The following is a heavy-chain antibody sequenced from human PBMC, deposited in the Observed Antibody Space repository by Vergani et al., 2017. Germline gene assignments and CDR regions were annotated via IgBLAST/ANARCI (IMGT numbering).Heavy chain of an antibody. D-gene: IGHD3-10*01. V-gene: IGHV4-39*07. Sequence: QLQLQESGPGLVKPSETLSLTCTVSGGSISSSSYYWGWIRQPPGKGLEWIGSIYYSGSTYYNPSLKSRVTISVDTSKNQFSLKLSSVTAADTAVYYCAGYGSGGVYGMDVWGQGTTVTVSS. CDR2: IYYSGST. J-gene: IGHJ6*02. CDR1: GGSISSSSYY. CDR3: AGYGSGGVYGMDV.